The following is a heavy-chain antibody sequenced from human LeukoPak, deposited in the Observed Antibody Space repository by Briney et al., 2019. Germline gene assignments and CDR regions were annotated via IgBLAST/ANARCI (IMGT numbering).Heavy chain of an antibody. J-gene: IGHJ6*03. V-gene: IGHV3-21*01. CDR2: ISSSSSYI. Sequence: GGSLRLSCAASRFTFSSYSMNWVRQAPGKGLEWVSSISSSSSYIYYADSVKGRFTISRDNAKNSLYLQMNSLRAEDTAVYYCARQVELLGYHYMDVWGKGTTVTVSS. CDR3: ARQVELLGYHYMDV. CDR1: RFTFSSYS. D-gene: IGHD1-26*01.